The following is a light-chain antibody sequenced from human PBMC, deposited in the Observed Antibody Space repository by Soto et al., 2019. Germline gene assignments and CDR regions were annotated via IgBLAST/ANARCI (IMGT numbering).Light chain of an antibody. CDR2: KSS. J-gene: IGKJ2*01. CDR1: PNIVPW. CDR3: QQSNVYPYT. Sequence: DIQMTQSPPTLSASVGDRVTITCRASPNIVPWSAWYQQKPGKAPKLLIYKSSRLESGVPSRFRGSGSGTEFTLPISSLQPDDFATYYCQQSNVYPYTFGQGTNLEIK. V-gene: IGKV1-5*03.